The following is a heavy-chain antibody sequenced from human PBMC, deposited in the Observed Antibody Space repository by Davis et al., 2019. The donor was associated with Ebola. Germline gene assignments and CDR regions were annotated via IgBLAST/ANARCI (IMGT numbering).Heavy chain of an antibody. V-gene: IGHV5-51*01. CDR1: GYSFTSNW. CDR3: ARGQNMITFGGVIDYYYYYGMDV. J-gene: IGHJ6*02. CDR2: IYPADSDT. D-gene: IGHD3-16*02. Sequence: GESLKISCKASGYSFTSNWISWVRQMPRKGLEWMGIIYPADSDTRYSPTFQGKVTISVDKSTSTAYLQWSSLKASDTAMYYCARGQNMITFGGVIDYYYYYGMDVWGQGTTVTVSS.